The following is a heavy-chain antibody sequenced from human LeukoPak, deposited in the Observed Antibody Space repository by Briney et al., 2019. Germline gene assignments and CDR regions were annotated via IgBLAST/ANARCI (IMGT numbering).Heavy chain of an antibody. V-gene: IGHV4-39*07. J-gene: IGHJ4*02. Sequence: SQTLSLTCTVSGDSISSDPHYWSWIRQPPGKGLEWIGSIYCSGSTYYNPSLKSRVTISVDTSKNQFSPKLSSVTAVDTAVYYCARYDILTGLQGGFFDYWGQGTLVTVSS. CDR2: IYCSGST. D-gene: IGHD3-9*01. CDR1: GDSISSDPHY. CDR3: ARYDILTGLQGGFFDY.